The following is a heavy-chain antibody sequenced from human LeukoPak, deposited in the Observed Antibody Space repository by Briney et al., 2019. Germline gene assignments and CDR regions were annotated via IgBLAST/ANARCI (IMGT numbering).Heavy chain of an antibody. Sequence: SETLSLTCTVSGGSISSYYWSWLRQPPGKGLEWLGYIYYSGSTNYNPSLKSRVTISVDTSKNQFSLKLSSVTAADTAVYYCARVSVTMVRGVPPPYWYFDLWGRGTLVTVSS. V-gene: IGHV4-59*01. CDR1: GGSISSYY. J-gene: IGHJ2*01. CDR3: ARVSVTMVRGVPPPYWYFDL. D-gene: IGHD3-10*01. CDR2: IYYSGST.